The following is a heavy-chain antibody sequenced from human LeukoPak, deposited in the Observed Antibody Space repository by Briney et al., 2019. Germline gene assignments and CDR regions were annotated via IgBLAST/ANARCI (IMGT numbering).Heavy chain of an antibody. CDR2: INPNSGGT. CDR1: GYTFTGYY. V-gene: IGHV1-2*02. Sequence: ASVKVSCKASGYTFTGYYMHWVRQAPGQGLEWMGWINPNSGGTNYAQKFQGRVTMTRDTSISTAYMELSRLRSDDTAVYYCARGPLSSIVVVPAAMEFDYWGQGTLVTVSS. J-gene: IGHJ4*02. D-gene: IGHD2-2*01. CDR3: ARGPLSSIVVVPAAMEFDY.